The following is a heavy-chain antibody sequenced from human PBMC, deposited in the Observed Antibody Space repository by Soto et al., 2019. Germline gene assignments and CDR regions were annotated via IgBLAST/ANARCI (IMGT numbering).Heavy chain of an antibody. CDR1: GFTFSDYS. D-gene: IGHD2-15*01. J-gene: IGHJ4*02. CDR2: ISSDNNYI. V-gene: IGHV3-21*02. CDR3: ARDRTCSGASCCGGGDY. Sequence: EVQLVESGGGLGKPGGSLRLSCAASGFTFSDYSMNWMRQAPGKGLEWVAAISSDNNYIYYRDSVEGRCNISRGNAKNSLYLQMTILGADDTTVYYCARDRTCSGASCCGGGDYWGQGTLVTVSS.